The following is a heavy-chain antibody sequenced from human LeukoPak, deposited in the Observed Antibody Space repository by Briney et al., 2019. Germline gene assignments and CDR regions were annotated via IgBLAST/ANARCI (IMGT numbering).Heavy chain of an antibody. CDR1: GGSLSSYY. D-gene: IGHD3-22*01. V-gene: IGHV4-59*01. CDR3: ASRSYDSSGYFY. J-gene: IGHJ4*02. CDR2: IYYSGST. Sequence: SETLSLTCTVSGGSLSSYYWSWIRQPPGKGLDWIGYIYYSGSTNYNPSLKSRVTISVDTSKNQFSLKLSSVTAADTAVYYCASRSYDSSGYFYWGQGTLVTVSS.